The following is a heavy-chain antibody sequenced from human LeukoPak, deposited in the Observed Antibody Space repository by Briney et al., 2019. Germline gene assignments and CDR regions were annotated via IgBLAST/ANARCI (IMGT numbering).Heavy chain of an antibody. CDR2: IKQDGSET. Sequence: PGGSLRLSCAASGFTFSTYWMTWVRQAPVKGLEWVASIKQDGSETSYAASVRGRFTISRDNARNSLFLQMNSLRAEDTAVYYCARAREREVDYWGQGTLVTVSS. CDR3: ARAREREVDY. J-gene: IGHJ4*02. D-gene: IGHD1-26*01. V-gene: IGHV3-7*01. CDR1: GFTFSTYW.